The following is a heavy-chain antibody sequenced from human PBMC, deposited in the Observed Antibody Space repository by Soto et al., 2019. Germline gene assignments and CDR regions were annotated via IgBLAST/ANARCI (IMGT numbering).Heavy chain of an antibody. CDR1: GFTFSSYW. Sequence: EVQLVESGGGLVQPGGSLRLSCAASGFTFSSYWMHWVRQAPGKGLVWVSRINSDGSSTSYADSVKGRFTISRDNAKNTLYLQMNSLRAEDTAVYYCARAIAARPFGNWFDPWGQGTLVTVSS. CDR3: ARAIAARPFGNWFDP. D-gene: IGHD6-6*01. J-gene: IGHJ5*02. CDR2: INSDGSST. V-gene: IGHV3-74*01.